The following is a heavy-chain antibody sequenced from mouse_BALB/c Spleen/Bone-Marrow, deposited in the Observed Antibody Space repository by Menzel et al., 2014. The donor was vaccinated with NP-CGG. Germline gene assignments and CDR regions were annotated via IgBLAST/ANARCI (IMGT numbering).Heavy chain of an antibody. D-gene: IGHD1-1*01. CDR1: GYNFTNYW. CDR2: INPSTGYT. V-gene: IGHV1-7*01. J-gene: IGHJ1*01. Sequence: VKLVESGAELAKPGASVKMSCKASGYNFTNYWMHWVKQRPGQGLEWIGYINPSTGYTEYNQKFKDKATLTADKSSSTAYMRLSSLTSEDSAVYYCAREYYGSSGYFDVWGAGTTVTVSS. CDR3: AREYYGSSGYFDV.